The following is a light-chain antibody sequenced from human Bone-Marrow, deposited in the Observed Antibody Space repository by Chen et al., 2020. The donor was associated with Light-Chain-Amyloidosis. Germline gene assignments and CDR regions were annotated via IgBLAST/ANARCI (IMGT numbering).Light chain of an antibody. J-gene: IGKJ4*01. V-gene: IGKV3-20*01. Sequence: ETVLTQSPGTLSVSPGAGANLSCRASQTISSNYLTWYQHKLGHAPRLLIYGSSSRATGIPHRFTGSGSGTDFTLAINRLEPEEFAMYYCQQYGTSPLTFGGGIKVEIK. CDR1: QTISSNY. CDR2: GSS. CDR3: QQYGTSPLT.